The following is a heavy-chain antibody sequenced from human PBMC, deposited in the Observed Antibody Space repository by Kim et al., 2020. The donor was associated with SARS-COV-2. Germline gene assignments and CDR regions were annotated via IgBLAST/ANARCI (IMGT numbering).Heavy chain of an antibody. Sequence: SVKVSCKASGGTFSSYAISWVRQAPGQGLEWMGGIIPIFGTANYAQKFQGRVTITADESTSTAYMELSSLRSEDTAVYYCARGRLWGPYCGGDCYSYFDYWGQGTLVTVSS. CDR1: GGTFSSYA. D-gene: IGHD2-21*02. CDR3: ARGRLWGPYCGGDCYSYFDY. J-gene: IGHJ4*02. V-gene: IGHV1-69*13. CDR2: IIPIFGTA.